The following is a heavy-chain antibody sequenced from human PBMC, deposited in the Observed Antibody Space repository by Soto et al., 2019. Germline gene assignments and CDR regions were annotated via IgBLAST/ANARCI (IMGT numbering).Heavy chain of an antibody. CDR1: RGSLSSNYYC. CDR3: ARGPSGDKVDY. D-gene: IGHD7-27*01. Sequence: SETPAPTRPLSRGSLSSNYYCWGWIRQSPDRGLEWIGHIYNGGTIYNNPSLASRITISVDTSKTQFSLDLNSVTAADTAVYYCARGPSGDKVDYWGQGILVTV. CDR2: IYNGGTI. V-gene: IGHV4-30-4*01. J-gene: IGHJ4*02.